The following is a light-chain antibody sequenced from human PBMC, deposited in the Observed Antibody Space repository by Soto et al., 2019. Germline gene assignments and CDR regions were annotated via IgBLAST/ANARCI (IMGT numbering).Light chain of an antibody. Sequence: DIQMTQSPSSLSASVGDRVTITCRASQSISSYLDWYQQKPGKAPKLLLYASSSLQSGVPSRFCVSGSGTDFTLTISSLQPEDFATYYCQQSYSTPLTLGGGTKVEIK. CDR1: QSISSY. CDR2: ASS. J-gene: IGKJ4*01. CDR3: QQSYSTPLT. V-gene: IGKV1-39*01.